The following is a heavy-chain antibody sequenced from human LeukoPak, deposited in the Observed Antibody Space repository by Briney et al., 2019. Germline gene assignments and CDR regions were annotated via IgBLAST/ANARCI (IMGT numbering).Heavy chain of an antibody. CDR1: GFTFSSYA. CDR2: ISTTGGTT. D-gene: IGHD2-15*01. Sequence: GGSLRLSCAASGFTFSSYAMNLVRQAPGRGLEWVSAISTTGGTTYDADSVRGRFTISRDNSRNTLYLQMNSLRAEEPDIYYCAKNGDRGAYCSGGTCYPYYYYSMDVWGKGTTVTISS. J-gene: IGHJ6*03. V-gene: IGHV3-23*01. CDR3: AKNGDRGAYCSGGTCYPYYYYSMDV.